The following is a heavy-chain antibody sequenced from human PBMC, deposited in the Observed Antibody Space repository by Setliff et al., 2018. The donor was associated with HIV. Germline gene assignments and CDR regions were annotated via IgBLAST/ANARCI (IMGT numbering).Heavy chain of an antibody. D-gene: IGHD3-10*01. J-gene: IGHJ4*02. V-gene: IGHV1-69-2*01. CDR3: ATLDYYGSQTYNLALHY. Sequence: ASVKVSCKTSGYTFTSYAIHWVRQAPGKGLEWMGRVDPKNGKTLYAENLRGRITITADTSTDTAYMELNSLRSEDTAMYYCATLDYYGSQTYNLALHYWGQGTLVTVSS. CDR2: VDPKNGKT. CDR1: GYTFTSYA.